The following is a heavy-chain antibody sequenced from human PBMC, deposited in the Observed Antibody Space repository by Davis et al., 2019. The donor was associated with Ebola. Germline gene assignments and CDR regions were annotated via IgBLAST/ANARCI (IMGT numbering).Heavy chain of an antibody. Sequence: GESLKTSCAASGIRVSGPYMSWVRQAPGKGLEWVSVIYTGGRTYYTDSVKGRFTISRDNSKNTIYLQMNSLRAEDTAVYYCATTPQYSSGQNKPFDYWGQGTLVTVSS. J-gene: IGHJ4*02. CDR2: IYTGGRT. D-gene: IGHD6-19*01. CDR1: GIRVSGPY. V-gene: IGHV3-66*01. CDR3: ATTPQYSSGQNKPFDY.